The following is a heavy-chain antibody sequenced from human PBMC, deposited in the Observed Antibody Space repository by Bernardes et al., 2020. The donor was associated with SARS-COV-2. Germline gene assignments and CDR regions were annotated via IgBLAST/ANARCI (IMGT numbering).Heavy chain of an antibody. Sequence: SETLSLTCAVYGGSFSGYWSWIRQPPGKGLEWIGEINHSGGTKYNPSLKSRVSISVDTSKNQFSLRLNSVTAADTAVYYCTRHGGRHCDFWDQGTLVTVSS. CDR3: TRHGGRHCDF. V-gene: IGHV4-34*01. J-gene: IGHJ4*02. CDR2: INHSGGT. CDR1: GGSFSGY. D-gene: IGHD2-15*01.